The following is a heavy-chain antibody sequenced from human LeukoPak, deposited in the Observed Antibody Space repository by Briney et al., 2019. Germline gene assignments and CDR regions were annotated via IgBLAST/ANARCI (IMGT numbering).Heavy chain of an antibody. J-gene: IGHJ5*02. V-gene: IGHV3-74*01. D-gene: IGHD2-21*02. CDR3: ASSPNCGGDCS. CDR2: INSDGSST. Sequence: GGSLRLSCAASGFTFSSYWMHWVRQAPGKGLVWVSRINSDGSSTSYADSVKGRFTISRDNAKNTLYLQMNSLRAEDTAVYYCASSPNCGGDCSWGQGTLVTVSS. CDR1: GFTFSSYW.